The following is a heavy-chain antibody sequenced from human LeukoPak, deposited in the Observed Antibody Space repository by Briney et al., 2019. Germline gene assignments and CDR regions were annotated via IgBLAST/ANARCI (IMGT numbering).Heavy chain of an antibody. V-gene: IGHV3-74*01. J-gene: IGHJ4*02. CDR1: GFGLSGAW. D-gene: IGHD6-6*01. CDR3: ARDPYSSSSFDY. CDR2: IKSDGST. Sequence: GGSLRLSCAASGFGLSGAWMHWVRQAPGKGLVWASIIKSDGSTIYADSVKGRFTISRDNAKSTVYLQMNSLRAEDTAVYYCARDPYSSSSFDYWGQGTLVTVSS.